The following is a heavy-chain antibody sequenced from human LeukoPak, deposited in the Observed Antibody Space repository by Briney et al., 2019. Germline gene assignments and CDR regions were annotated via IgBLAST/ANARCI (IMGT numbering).Heavy chain of an antibody. V-gene: IGHV1-69*06. CDR1: GGTFSSYA. J-gene: IGHJ4*02. CDR3: AYHMRIDSSSWPFMDY. D-gene: IGHD6-13*01. CDR2: IIPIFGTA. Sequence: SVKVSCKASGGTFSSYAISWVRQAPGQGLEWIGRIIPIFGTANYAQKFQGRVTITADKSTSTAYMELSSLRSEGTAVYYCAYHMRIDSSSWPFMDYWGQGTLVTVSS.